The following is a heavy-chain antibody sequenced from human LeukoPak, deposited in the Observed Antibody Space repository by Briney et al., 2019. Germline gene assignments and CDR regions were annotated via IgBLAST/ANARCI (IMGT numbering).Heavy chain of an antibody. CDR2: IHYTGST. CDR3: ARGASPTNWGSRYLDL. CDR1: GGSIASYY. V-gene: IGHV4-59*01. D-gene: IGHD7-27*01. Sequence: SETLSLTCQVLGGSIASYYWGWIRQPPGKGLEWIGYIHYTGSTSYTPTLKSRVTISVDTSKNFFSLKLNSVTPADTAAYYCARGASPTNWGSRYLDLWGRGTLVTVSS. J-gene: IGHJ2*01.